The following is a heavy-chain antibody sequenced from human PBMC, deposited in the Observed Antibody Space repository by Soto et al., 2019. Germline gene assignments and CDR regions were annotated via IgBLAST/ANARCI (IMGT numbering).Heavy chain of an antibody. D-gene: IGHD5-12*01. J-gene: IGHJ4*02. CDR2: IIPIFGTA. CDR1: GGTFSSYA. V-gene: IGHV1-69*05. Sequence: ASVKVSCTASGGTFSSYAISWVRQSPGQGLEGVGGIIPIFGTANYAQKLQGRVTITTDESTSTAYRELSSLRSEATAVYSCARGPSWARRYRGYDSDWGQGPLVTVS. CDR3: ARGPSWARRYRGYDSD.